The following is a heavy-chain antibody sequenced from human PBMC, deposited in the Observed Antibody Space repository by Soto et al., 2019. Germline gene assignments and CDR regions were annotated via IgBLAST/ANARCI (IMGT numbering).Heavy chain of an antibody. Sequence: GGSLRLSCAASGFTFSGYAMSWVRQAAGRGLEWVSAISGSGGSTYYANSVVCAFTISRDSSRNTLYLKMNRLSAEDTAVYYCASKIAAAGNGWFDPWGQGTLVTVSS. D-gene: IGHD6-13*01. CDR3: ASKIAAAGNGWFDP. J-gene: IGHJ5*02. V-gene: IGHV3-23*01. CDR1: GFTFSGYA. CDR2: ISGSGGST.